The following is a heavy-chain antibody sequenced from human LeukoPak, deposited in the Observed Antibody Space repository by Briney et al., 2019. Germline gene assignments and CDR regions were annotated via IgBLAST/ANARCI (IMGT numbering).Heavy chain of an antibody. D-gene: IGHD5-18*01. CDR2: IYYSGST. J-gene: IGHJ4*02. V-gene: IGHV4-59*01. Sequence: SETLSLTCTVSGGSISSYYWSWIPQPPGKGLEWIGYIYYSGSTNYNPSLKSRVTISVDTSKNQFSLKLSSVTAADTAVYYCAREDAAMVTRWGQGTLVTVSS. CDR1: GGSISSYY. CDR3: AREDAAMVTR.